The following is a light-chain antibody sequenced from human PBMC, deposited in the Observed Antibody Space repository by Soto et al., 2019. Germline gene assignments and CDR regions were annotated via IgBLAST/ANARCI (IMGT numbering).Light chain of an antibody. CDR3: KQPHNSLPIT. CDR1: QSVSSY. J-gene: IGKJ5*01. V-gene: IGKV3-11*01. Sequence: EVVLTQSPATLSLSPGERATLSCRASQSVSSYLAWYQQQPGQAPRLLIYDASNRATGIPARFSGSRSGTHFTLPISPPAPENFAVYYRKQPHNSLPITFGPAKRL. CDR2: DAS.